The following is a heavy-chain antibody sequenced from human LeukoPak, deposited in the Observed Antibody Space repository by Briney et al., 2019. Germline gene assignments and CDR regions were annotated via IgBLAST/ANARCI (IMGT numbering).Heavy chain of an antibody. V-gene: IGHV1-18*01. CDR1: GYTFTSYG. CDR3: ARVGRSSGYFAPFDY. D-gene: IGHD3-22*01. J-gene: IGHJ4*02. CDR2: ISAYNGNT. Sequence: ASVKVSCKASGYTFTSYGISWVRQAPGQGLEWMGWISAYNGNTNYAQKLQGRVTMTTDTSTSTAYMELRSLRSDDTAVYYCARVGRSSGYFAPFDYWGQGTPVTVSS.